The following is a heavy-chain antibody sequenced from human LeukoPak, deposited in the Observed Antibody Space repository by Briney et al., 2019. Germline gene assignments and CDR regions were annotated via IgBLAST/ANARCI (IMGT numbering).Heavy chain of an antibody. V-gene: IGHV5-51*01. J-gene: IGHJ4*02. CDR2: IYPGDSDT. Sequence: GESLKTSCMGSGYSFTSYWIGWVRQMPGKGLEWMGIIYPGDSDTTYSPSFQGQVTISADKSISTAYLQWSSLKASDTAMYYCARHRPADYYDSSGYYFDYWGQGTLVTVSS. CDR1: GYSFTSYW. CDR3: ARHRPADYYDSSGYYFDY. D-gene: IGHD3-22*01.